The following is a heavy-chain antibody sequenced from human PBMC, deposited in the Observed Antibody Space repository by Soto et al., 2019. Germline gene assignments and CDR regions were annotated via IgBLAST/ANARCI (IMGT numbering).Heavy chain of an antibody. Sequence: SETLSLTCTVSGGSISSSSYCWGWIRQPPGKGLEWIGSIYYSGSTYYNPSLKSRVTISVDTSKNQFSLKLSSVTAADTAVYYCARHLGSRVGATFEFDYWGQGTLVTVSS. CDR3: ARHLGSRVGATFEFDY. J-gene: IGHJ4*02. CDR2: IYYSGST. D-gene: IGHD1-26*01. CDR1: GGSISSSSYC. V-gene: IGHV4-39*01.